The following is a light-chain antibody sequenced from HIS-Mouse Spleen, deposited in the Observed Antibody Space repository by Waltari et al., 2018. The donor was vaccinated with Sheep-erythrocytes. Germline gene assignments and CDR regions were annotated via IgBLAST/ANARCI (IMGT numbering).Light chain of an antibody. CDR2: EGS. Sequence: QSALTQPASVSGSPGPSITISCTGTSSDVGRYNLFSWYQHHPGKAPKLMIYEGSKRPSGVSNRFSGSKSGNTASLTISGLQAEDEADYYCCSYAGSSTPWVFGGGTKLTVL. CDR3: CSYAGSSTPWV. V-gene: IGLV2-23*01. J-gene: IGLJ3*02. CDR1: SSDVGRYNL.